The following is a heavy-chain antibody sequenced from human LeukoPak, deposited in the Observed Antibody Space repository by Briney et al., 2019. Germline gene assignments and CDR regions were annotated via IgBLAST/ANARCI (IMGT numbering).Heavy chain of an antibody. D-gene: IGHD1-26*01. Sequence: GGSLRLSCAASGFTFSSYSMNWVRQAPGKGLEWVSSISSSSSYIYYADSVKGRFTISRDNAKNSLYLQMNSLRAEDTAVYYCARDQIVQWELRLYYYYYMDVWGKGTTVTVSS. CDR2: ISSSSSYI. J-gene: IGHJ6*03. CDR1: GFTFSSYS. CDR3: ARDQIVQWELRLYYYYYMDV. V-gene: IGHV3-21*01.